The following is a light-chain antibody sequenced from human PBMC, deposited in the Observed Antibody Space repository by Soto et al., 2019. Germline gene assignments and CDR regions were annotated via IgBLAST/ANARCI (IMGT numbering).Light chain of an antibody. Sequence: DIQMTQSPSSLSASVGDRVTITCRASQSISSYLNWYQQKPGKAPKLLIYAASSLQSGVPSRFSGSGSGTDFTLTINILQPEDFATYYCQQTYSTPLTFGGGTKVDI. CDR1: QSISSY. V-gene: IGKV1-39*01. CDR3: QQTYSTPLT. J-gene: IGKJ4*01. CDR2: AAS.